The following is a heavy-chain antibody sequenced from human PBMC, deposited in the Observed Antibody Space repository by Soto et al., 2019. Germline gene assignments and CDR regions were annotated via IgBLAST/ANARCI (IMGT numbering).Heavy chain of an antibody. D-gene: IGHD4-17*01. V-gene: IGHV2-5*02. CDR1: GFSLSTSGVG. CDR2: IYWDDDK. J-gene: IGHJ4*02. Sequence: QITLKESGPPLVKPTQTLTLTCTFSGFSLSTSGVGVGWIRRPPVKALEWLALIYWDDDKRYSPSLKSRLTITKDTSKNQVVLTMTNMDPVDTATYSCAHYTTVTTGGYYFDYWGQGTLVTVSS. CDR3: AHYTTVTTGGYYFDY.